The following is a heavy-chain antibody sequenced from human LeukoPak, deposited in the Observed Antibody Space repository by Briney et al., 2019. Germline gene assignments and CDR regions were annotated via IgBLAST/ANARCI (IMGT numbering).Heavy chain of an antibody. Sequence: GGSLRLSCAASGFTFSSYSMNWVRQAPGKGLEWVSSLSSSSSYIYYADSVKGRFTISRDNAKNSLYLQMNSLRAEDTAVYYCAREDGYNCFDYWGQGTLVTVSS. CDR1: GFTFSSYS. J-gene: IGHJ4*02. V-gene: IGHV3-21*01. D-gene: IGHD5-24*01. CDR2: LSSSSSYI. CDR3: AREDGYNCFDY.